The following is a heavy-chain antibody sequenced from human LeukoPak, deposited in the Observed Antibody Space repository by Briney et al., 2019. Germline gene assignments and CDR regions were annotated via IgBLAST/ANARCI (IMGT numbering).Heavy chain of an antibody. V-gene: IGHV3-30*02. CDR1: RFTFSSYG. CDR3: ANEIWPTVSTPGRTYFDY. D-gene: IGHD4-17*01. J-gene: IGHJ4*02. CDR2: NRYDGSNK. Sequence: PGGSLRLSCAASRFTFSSYGMHWVRQAPGKGLEWVAFNRYDGSNKYYADSVKGRFTISRDNSKNTLYLQMNSLRADDQAVDYCANEIWPTVSTPGRTYFDYWGQGTLVTVSS.